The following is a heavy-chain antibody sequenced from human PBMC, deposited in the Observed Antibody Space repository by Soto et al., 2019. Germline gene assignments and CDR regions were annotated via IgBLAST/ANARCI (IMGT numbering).Heavy chain of an antibody. J-gene: IGHJ6*02. V-gene: IGHV1-2*04. CDR2: INPKSGGT. CDR1: RYSLTDYH. D-gene: IGHD2-8*01. CDR3: ARGDSTDWSNGVCSYHYNHEIDV. Sequence: ASAKGSCKASRYSLTDYHIHWVRQAPGEGLESLGRINPKSGGTSTAQKFQGWVTMTTDTSISTASMELTRLTSDDTAIYYCARGDSTDWSNGVCSYHYNHEIDVWGQGTPVTAS.